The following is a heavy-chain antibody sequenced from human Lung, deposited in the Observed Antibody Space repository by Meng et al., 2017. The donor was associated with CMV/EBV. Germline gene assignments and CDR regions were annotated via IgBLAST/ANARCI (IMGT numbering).Heavy chain of an antibody. CDR1: GYTFSYYD. J-gene: IGHJ6*02. CDR2: MNPNRGNT. Sequence: ASXXVSXNASGYTFSYYDIIWVRQASGQGLEWVGWMNPNRGNTAYAQKFQGRVTMTRDTSTSIAYMELSSLRSGDTAVYYCARGQVQCSTINCHDYRFSGMDVWXQGTXVT. D-gene: IGHD2/OR15-2a*01. V-gene: IGHV1-8*01. CDR3: ARGQVQCSTINCHDYRFSGMDV.